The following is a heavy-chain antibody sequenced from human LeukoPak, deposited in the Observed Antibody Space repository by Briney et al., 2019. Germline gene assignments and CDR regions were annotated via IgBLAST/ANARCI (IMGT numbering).Heavy chain of an antibody. CDR3: ARGAVLGYSYSYGY. Sequence: PSETLSLTCMVSGGSISSYYWRLIRQHPGKGLEGLGYIYYSGSTNYNPSLKSRVTISVDTSKNQFSLKLSSVTAADTAVYYCARGAVLGYSYSYGYWGQGTLVTVSS. J-gene: IGHJ4*02. CDR2: IYYSGST. D-gene: IGHD5-18*01. V-gene: IGHV4-59*12. CDR1: GGSISSYY.